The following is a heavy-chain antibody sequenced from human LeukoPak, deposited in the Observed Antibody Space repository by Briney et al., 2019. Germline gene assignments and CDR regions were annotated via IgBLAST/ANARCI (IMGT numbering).Heavy chain of an antibody. CDR2: INHSGST. V-gene: IGHV4-34*01. D-gene: IGHD5-18*01. Sequence: SETLSLTCAVYGGSFSGYYWSWIRQPPGKGREGIGEINHSGSTNYNPSLKSRGTISVDTSKNHFSLKLSSVTAADTAVYYCASNPVDTAMVTPFDYWGQGTLVTVSS. J-gene: IGHJ4*02. CDR3: ASNPVDTAMVTPFDY. CDR1: GGSFSGYY.